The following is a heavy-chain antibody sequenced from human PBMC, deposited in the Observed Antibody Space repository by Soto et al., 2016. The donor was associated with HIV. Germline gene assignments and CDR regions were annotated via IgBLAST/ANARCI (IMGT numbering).Heavy chain of an antibody. CDR3: AREWSTNSWTSFDY. J-gene: IGHJ4*02. Sequence: QVQLVQSGAEVKKPGAPVNISCKASGYTFTGYYIHWVRQAPGQGLEWMGWINPNPNSGATNYAQNFQGRVTMTRDTSISTAYMELSGLRSDDTAVFYCAREWSTNSWTSFDYWGQGTLVTVSS. CDR2: INPNPNSGAT. CDR1: GYTFTGYY. V-gene: IGHV1-2*02. D-gene: IGHD6-13*01.